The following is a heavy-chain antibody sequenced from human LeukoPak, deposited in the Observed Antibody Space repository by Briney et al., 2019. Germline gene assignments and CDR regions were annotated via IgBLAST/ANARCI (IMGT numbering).Heavy chain of an antibody. V-gene: IGHV4-39*07. Sequence: PSETLSLTCTVSGGSISSSSYYWGWIRQPPGKGLEWIGSIYYSGSTYYNPSLKSRVTISVDTSKNQFSLKLSSVTAADTAVYYCARENVMVRGKTTFDYWGQGTLVTVSS. J-gene: IGHJ4*02. CDR1: GGSISSSSYY. D-gene: IGHD3-10*01. CDR2: IYYSGST. CDR3: ARENVMVRGKTTFDY.